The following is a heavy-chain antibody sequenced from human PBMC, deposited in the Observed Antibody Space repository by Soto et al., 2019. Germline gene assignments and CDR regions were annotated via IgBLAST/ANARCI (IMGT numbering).Heavy chain of an antibody. CDR3: AIGVFGYDYYAMNV. D-gene: IGHD3-16*01. J-gene: IGHJ6*02. CDR1: GGTFSSSS. Sequence: QVQLVQSGAEVKKPGSSVKVSCKASGGTFSSSSISWVRQAPGQGLEWMGGTIPIFGTANDEQKFQGRVTITADESTSTAYMELSSLRSEDTAVYYCAIGVFGYDYYAMNVWGQGSTVTVSS. CDR2: TIPIFGTA. V-gene: IGHV1-69*12.